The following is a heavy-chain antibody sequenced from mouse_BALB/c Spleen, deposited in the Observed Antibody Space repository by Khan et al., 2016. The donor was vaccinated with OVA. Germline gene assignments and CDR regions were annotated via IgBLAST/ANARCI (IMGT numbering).Heavy chain of an antibody. V-gene: IGHV2-6-5*01. J-gene: IGHJ4*01. CDR3: AKDPTYYAMDY. CDR1: GFSLTDYA. CDR2: IWAGGSK. Sequence: QVQLKESGPGLVAPSQSLSITCTVSGFSLTDYAVSWIRQPPGKGLEWLGVIWAGGSKYYNLALKSSLIISKDNSKSQVFLKMNSLQTDDTSMYYCAKDPTYYAMDYWGQGTSVTVSS.